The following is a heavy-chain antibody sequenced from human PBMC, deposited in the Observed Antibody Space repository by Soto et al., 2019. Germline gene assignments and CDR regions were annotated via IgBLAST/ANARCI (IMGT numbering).Heavy chain of an antibody. D-gene: IGHD6-19*01. J-gene: IGHJ4*02. CDR2: ISDSGATT. Sequence: PXXSLRLAFAASGFPFGENAMRWVRQAPGKGLEWVSGISDSGATTYYADSVRGRFTISRDNSKNTLYLQMKSLRAEDSASYYCAKEDTSSGSLDYWGQGALVTVSS. CDR3: AKEDTSSGSLDY. V-gene: IGHV3-23*01. CDR1: GFPFGENA.